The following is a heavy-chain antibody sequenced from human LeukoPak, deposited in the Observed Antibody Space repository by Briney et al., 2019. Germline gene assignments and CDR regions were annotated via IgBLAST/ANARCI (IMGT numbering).Heavy chain of an antibody. J-gene: IGHJ4*02. CDR2: ISSSGSTI. CDR1: GFTFSSYA. CDR3: ARGSYYDSSGFYYFDY. Sequence: PGGSLRLSCAASGFTFSSYAMSWVRQAPGKGLEWVSYISSSGSTIYYADSVKGRFTISRDNAKNSLYLQMNSLRAEDTAVYYCARGSYYDSSGFYYFDYWGQGTLVTVPS. V-gene: IGHV3-48*04. D-gene: IGHD3-22*01.